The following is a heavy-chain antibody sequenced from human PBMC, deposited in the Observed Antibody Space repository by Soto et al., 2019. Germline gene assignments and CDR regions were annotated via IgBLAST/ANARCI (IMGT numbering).Heavy chain of an antibody. V-gene: IGHV3-11*06. D-gene: IGHD3-10*01. Sequence: XVSLRLSCAASGFTFSDYYMSWIRQAPGKGLEWVSYISSSSSYTNYADSVKGRFTISRDNAKNSLYLQMNSLRAEDTAVYYCGRVEGAYGWGSYYNGPSAVYYYGMDVWGQGTTVTVSS. CDR2: ISSSSSYT. CDR1: GFTFSDYY. J-gene: IGHJ6*02. CDR3: GRVEGAYGWGSYYNGPSAVYYYGMDV.